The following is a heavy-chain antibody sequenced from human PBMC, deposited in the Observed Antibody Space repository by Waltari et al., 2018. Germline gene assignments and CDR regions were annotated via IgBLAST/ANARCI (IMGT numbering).Heavy chain of an antibody. D-gene: IGHD3-10*01. CDR1: GFTFSSIA. J-gene: IGHJ4*02. CDR3: AKDRRVRGVTTPSHDY. Sequence: EVQLVESGGGLVQPGGSLRLSCAASGFTFSSIAMSWVRQAPGKGLEWVSAISGSGGSTYYADSVKGRFTISRDNSKNTLYLQMNSLRAEDTAVYYCAKDRRVRGVTTPSHDYWGQGTLVTVSS. V-gene: IGHV3-23*04. CDR2: ISGSGGST.